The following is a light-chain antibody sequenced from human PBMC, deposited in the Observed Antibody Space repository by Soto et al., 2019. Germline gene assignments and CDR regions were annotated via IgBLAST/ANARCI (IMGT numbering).Light chain of an antibody. J-gene: IGKJ1*01. CDR1: QSVSSY. Sequence: EIVLTQSPATLSLSPGERATLSCRASQSVSSYFSWYQQKPGQDPRLLIYDASNRATGIPARFSGSGSGTDFTLTISSLEPEDFAVYYCQQRGNWPLTFGQGTKVEIK. CDR3: QQRGNWPLT. V-gene: IGKV3-11*01. CDR2: DAS.